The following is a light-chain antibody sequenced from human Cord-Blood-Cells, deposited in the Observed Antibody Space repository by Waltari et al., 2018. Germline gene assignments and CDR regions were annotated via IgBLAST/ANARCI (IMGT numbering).Light chain of an antibody. Sequence: QSVLTQPPSVSGAPGQRVTISCTGSSSNTGAGYDVHWYQQLPGTVPKLLIYGNSNRPSGVPDRFSGSKSGTSASLAITGLQAEDEADYYCQSYDSSLSGWVFGGGTKLTVL. V-gene: IGLV1-40*01. CDR2: GNS. CDR1: SSNTGAGYD. CDR3: QSYDSSLSGWV. J-gene: IGLJ3*02.